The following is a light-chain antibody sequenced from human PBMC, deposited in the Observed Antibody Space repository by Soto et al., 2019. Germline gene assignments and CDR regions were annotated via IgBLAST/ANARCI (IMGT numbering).Light chain of an antibody. V-gene: IGLV2-14*01. Sequence: QSARTQPSSVSGTPGQSITITGTGSNNDVGRYSYVSWYQQYPGKTPKLIIYEVRLRPSGISDRFSGSKSGITASLTISGLQPEDEADYYCASYTTDTTRLFGTGTKVTVL. CDR3: ASYTTDTTRL. CDR2: EVR. CDR1: NNDVGRYSY. J-gene: IGLJ1*01.